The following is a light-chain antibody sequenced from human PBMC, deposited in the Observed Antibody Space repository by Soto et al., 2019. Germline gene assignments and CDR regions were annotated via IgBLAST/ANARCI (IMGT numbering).Light chain of an antibody. CDR1: SSDVGGYNY. J-gene: IGLJ1*01. CDR2: DVS. V-gene: IGLV2-14*01. CDR3: TSYTSSSTPFL. Sequence: QSALTQPASVSGSPGQSITISCTGTSSDVGGYNYVSWYRQHPGKAPKLIIYDVSNRPSGVSIRFSGSKSGNTASLTISGLQADDQADYHCTSYTSSSTPFLFGTGTKLTVL.